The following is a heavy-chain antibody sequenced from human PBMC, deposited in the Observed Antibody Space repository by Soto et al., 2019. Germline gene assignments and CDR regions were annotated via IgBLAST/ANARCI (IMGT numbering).Heavy chain of an antibody. CDR3: AKDLQIVGATLNFDY. CDR1: GFTFSSYA. D-gene: IGHD1-26*01. V-gene: IGHV3-23*01. CDR2: ISGSGGST. J-gene: IGHJ4*02. Sequence: GGSLRLSCAASGFTFSSYAMSWVRQAPGKGLEWVSAISGSGGSTYYADSVKGRFTISRDNSKNTLYLQMNSLRAEDTAVYYCAKDLQIVGATLNFDYWGQGTLVTVSS.